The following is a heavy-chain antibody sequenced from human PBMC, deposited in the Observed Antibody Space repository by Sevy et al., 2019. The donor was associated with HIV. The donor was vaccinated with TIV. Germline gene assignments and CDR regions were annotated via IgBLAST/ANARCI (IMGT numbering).Heavy chain of an antibody. D-gene: IGHD2-15*01. V-gene: IGHV3-74*01. Sequence: GGSLRLSCAASGFTFSSYWMHWVRQAPGKGLVWVSRINSDGSNTSYADSVKGRFTISRDNAKNTLYLQMNSLRAEDTAVYYCARDGYCSGGSCYSPLLYYYYYYMDVWGKGTTVTVSS. CDR1: GFTFSSYW. CDR3: ARDGYCSGGSCYSPLLYYYYYYMDV. CDR2: INSDGSNT. J-gene: IGHJ6*03.